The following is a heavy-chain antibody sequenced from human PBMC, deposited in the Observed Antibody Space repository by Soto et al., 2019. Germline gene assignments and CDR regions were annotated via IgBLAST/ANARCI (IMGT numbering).Heavy chain of an antibody. CDR3: ARAPSGSYPEFDY. D-gene: IGHD1-26*01. CDR1: GVIVSSYT. CDR2: ITYDGSNQ. V-gene: IGHV3-30-3*01. Sequence: GGSLRLSCSASGVIVSSYTMHWVRQAPGKGLEWVGVITYDGSNQYYADYVKGRFTISRDNSRKMLFLQMKSLRPDDTAVYYCARAPSGSYPEFDYWGQGTLGTVSS. J-gene: IGHJ4*02.